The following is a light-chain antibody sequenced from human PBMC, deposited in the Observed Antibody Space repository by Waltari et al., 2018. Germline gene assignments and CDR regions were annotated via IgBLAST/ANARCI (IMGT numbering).Light chain of an antibody. CDR3: QQRSNWPRT. Sequence: EIVLTQSPDTLSLSPGERATLSCRASQSVTNSLAWYQQKPGQAPRLLIYSASKRATGVPARFSGSGSGTDFTLTISSLEPEDFAVYYCQQRSNWPRTFGQGTKVEIK. CDR2: SAS. V-gene: IGKV3-11*01. CDR1: QSVTNS. J-gene: IGKJ1*01.